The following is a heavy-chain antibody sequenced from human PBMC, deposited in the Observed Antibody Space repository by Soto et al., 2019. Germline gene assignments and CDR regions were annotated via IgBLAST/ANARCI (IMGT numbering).Heavy chain of an antibody. Sequence: ASVKVSCKTSGYTFNHYGITWVRQAPGQGPEWMGWISPYNGQTDYAQKFQDRVTLTTDTSTATAYLELRSPRSDDTATYFCARDVVSLGRGVAMTPYFDTWGQETLFTVSS. J-gene: IGHJ5*02. CDR2: ISPYNGQT. V-gene: IGHV1-18*01. CDR3: ARDVVSLGRGVAMTPYFDT. CDR1: GYTFNHYG. D-gene: IGHD3-16*01.